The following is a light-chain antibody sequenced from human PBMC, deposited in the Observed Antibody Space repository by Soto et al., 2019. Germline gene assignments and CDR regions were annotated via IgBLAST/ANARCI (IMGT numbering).Light chain of an antibody. CDR3: HKYNSAPFT. CDR2: AAS. Sequence: DIQMTQSPSSLSASVGDRVTITCRASQGISNYLAWYQQKPRKVPKLLIYAASTLQSGVPSRFSGSGSGTDFTLIISSLQPEDVATYYCHKYNSAPFTFGPGTKVDIK. J-gene: IGKJ3*01. CDR1: QGISNY. V-gene: IGKV1-27*01.